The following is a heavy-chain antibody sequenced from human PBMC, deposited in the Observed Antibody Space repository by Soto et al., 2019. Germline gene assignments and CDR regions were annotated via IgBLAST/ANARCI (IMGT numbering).Heavy chain of an antibody. D-gene: IGHD3-10*01. CDR2: ISYDGSNK. J-gene: IGHJ5*02. Sequence: QVQLVESGGGVVQPGRSLRLSCAASGFTFSSYGMHWVRQAPGKGLEWVAVISYDGSNKYYADSVKGRFTISRDNSKNTLYLQMNSLRAEDTAVYYCAKGYYGSGSSGWFDPWGQGTLVTVSS. CDR1: GFTFSSYG. V-gene: IGHV3-30*18. CDR3: AKGYYGSGSSGWFDP.